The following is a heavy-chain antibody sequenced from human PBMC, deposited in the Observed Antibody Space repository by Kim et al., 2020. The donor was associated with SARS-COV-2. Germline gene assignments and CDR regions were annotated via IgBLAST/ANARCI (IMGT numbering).Heavy chain of an antibody. CDR1: GFTFSNAW. Sequence: GGSLRLSCAASGFTFSNAWMSWVRQAPGKGLEWVGRIKSKTDGGTTDYAAPVKGRFTISRDDSKNTLYMQMNSLKTEDTAVYYCTTPSGYGGMDVWGQGTTVTVSS. J-gene: IGHJ6*02. V-gene: IGHV3-15*01. CDR2: IKSKTDGGTT. D-gene: IGHD3-10*01. CDR3: TTPSGYGGMDV.